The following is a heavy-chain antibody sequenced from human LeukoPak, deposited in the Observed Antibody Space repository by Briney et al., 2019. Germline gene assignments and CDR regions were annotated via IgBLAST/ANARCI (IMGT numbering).Heavy chain of an antibody. J-gene: IGHJ3*02. V-gene: IGHV3-30-3*01. D-gene: IGHD3-3*01. CDR1: GFTFSSYA. CDR2: ISYDGSNK. CDR3: AREFRFLEWFDAFDI. Sequence: GGSLRLSCAASGFTFSSYAMHWVRQAPGKGLEWVAVISYDGSNKYYADSVKGRFTISRDNSKNTLYLQMNSLRAEDTAVYYCAREFRFLEWFDAFDIWGQGTMVTVSS.